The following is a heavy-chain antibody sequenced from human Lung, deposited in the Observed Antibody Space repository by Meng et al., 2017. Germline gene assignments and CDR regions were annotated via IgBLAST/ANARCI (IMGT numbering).Heavy chain of an antibody. CDR2: INHSGST. CDR1: GGSFSDYY. D-gene: IGHD4-11*01. J-gene: IGHJ4*02. CDR3: ARGPTTMAHDFDY. Sequence: QVQLQHWGAGLLKPSATLSLTCVVSGGSFSDYYWSWIRQPPGKGLEWIGEINHSGSTNYNPSLESRATMSVDTSQNNLSLKLSSVTAADSAVYYCARGPTTMAHDFDYWGQGTLVTVSS. V-gene: IGHV4-34*01.